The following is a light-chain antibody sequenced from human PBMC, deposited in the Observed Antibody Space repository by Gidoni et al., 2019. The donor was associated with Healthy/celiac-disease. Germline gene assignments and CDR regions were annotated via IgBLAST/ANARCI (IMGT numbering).Light chain of an antibody. CDR3: QQYNSYPWT. CDR2: DAS. CDR1: QSISSW. J-gene: IGKJ1*01. V-gene: IGKV1-5*01. Sequence: DIQMTPSPSTLSASVGDRVTITCRASQSISSWLAWYQQKPGKDPKLLIYDASSLESGVPSRFSGSGSGTEFTLTISSLQPDDFATYYCQQYNSYPWTVGQGTKVEIK.